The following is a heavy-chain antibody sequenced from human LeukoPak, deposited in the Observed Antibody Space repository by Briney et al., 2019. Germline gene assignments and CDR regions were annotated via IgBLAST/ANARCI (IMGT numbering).Heavy chain of an antibody. Sequence: GGSLRLSCAASGFTFSSYNMNWIRQAPGKGLEWVSSITSSSSYIYYADSVKGRFTISRDNAKNSLYLQMDSLRVEDTAEYYCARDPYSGNYGAYYYYYMDVWGKGTTVTVSS. CDR1: GFTFSSYN. CDR3: ARDPYSGNYGAYYYYYMDV. D-gene: IGHD1-26*01. V-gene: IGHV3-21*06. J-gene: IGHJ6*03. CDR2: ITSSSSYI.